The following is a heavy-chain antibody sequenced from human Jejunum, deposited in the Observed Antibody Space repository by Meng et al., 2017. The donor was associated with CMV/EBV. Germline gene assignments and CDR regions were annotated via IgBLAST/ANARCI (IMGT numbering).Heavy chain of an antibody. CDR3: AKNRGNTDRSGYYWYFDL. Sequence: ISSRGYYWTWIRQNPGQALEWIGNIDNSGTTFHNPSLKSRVTISLDTANNQFSLKLRSVTAADTAVYYCAKNRGNTDRSGYYWYFDLWGRGTLVTVSS. CDR2: IDNSGTT. CDR1: ISSRGYY. D-gene: IGHD3-22*01. V-gene: IGHV4-31*02. J-gene: IGHJ2*01.